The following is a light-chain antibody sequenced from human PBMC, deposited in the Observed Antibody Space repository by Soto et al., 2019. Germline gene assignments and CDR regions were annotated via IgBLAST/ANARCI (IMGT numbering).Light chain of an antibody. CDR3: QQYNGYSGT. CDR2: TAS. CDR1: QSINNF. Sequence: DIQMTQSPSTLPAFVGDRVTITCRASQSINNFLAWYQQTPGRAPKLLIYTASNLESGVPSRFSGSGSGTEFTLTSSGLQPDDFATYYCQQYNGYSGTFGQGTKVEI. J-gene: IGKJ1*01. V-gene: IGKV1-5*03.